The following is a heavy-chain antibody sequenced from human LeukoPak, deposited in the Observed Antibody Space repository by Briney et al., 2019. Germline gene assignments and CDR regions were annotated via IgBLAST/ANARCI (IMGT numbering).Heavy chain of an antibody. D-gene: IGHD5-24*01. CDR1: GFTFSSYE. J-gene: IGHJ4*02. Sequence: GGSLRLSCAASGFTFSSYEMNWVRQAPGKGLEWVSYISSSGSTIYYADSVKGRFTISRDNSKNTLYLQMNSLRGEDTAVYNCARGGDGYNFSFDYWGQGTLVTVSS. CDR2: ISSSGSTI. V-gene: IGHV3-48*03. CDR3: ARGGDGYNFSFDY.